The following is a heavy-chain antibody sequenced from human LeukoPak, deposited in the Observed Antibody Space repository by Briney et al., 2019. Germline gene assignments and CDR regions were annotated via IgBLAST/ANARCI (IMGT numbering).Heavy chain of an antibody. CDR2: ISWNSGSI. CDR3: AKIWDSSGSYY. V-gene: IGHV3-9*01. CDR1: GFSFDGYA. Sequence: GGSLRLSCAASGFSFDGYAMYWVRQAPGKGLEWVSGISWNSGSIGYADSVKGRFTISRDNAKNSLYLQMNSLRAEDTALYYCAKIWDSSGSYYWGQGTLVTVSS. D-gene: IGHD3-22*01. J-gene: IGHJ4*02.